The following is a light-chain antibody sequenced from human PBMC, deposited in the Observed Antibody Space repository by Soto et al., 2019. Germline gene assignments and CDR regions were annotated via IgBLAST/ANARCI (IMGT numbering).Light chain of an antibody. Sequence: EIVLTKSPGPLSLSPGERATLSCRASQSVSSGYLAWYQQKPGRVPRLLIYGASNRAPGIPDRFTGSGSGTDFTLTIARVEPEDFAVYYCQLCGIAPFTFGPGTKVDIK. CDR2: GAS. CDR3: QLCGIAPFT. J-gene: IGKJ3*01. V-gene: IGKV3-20*01. CDR1: QSVSSGY.